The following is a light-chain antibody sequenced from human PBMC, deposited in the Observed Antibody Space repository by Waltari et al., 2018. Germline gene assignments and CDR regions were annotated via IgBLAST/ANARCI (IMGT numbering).Light chain of an antibody. Sequence: EIVLTQSPGTLSLSPGEKSTLSCRASQIVGSSYLAWYQQKPGQAPRLLIYGESSRATGIPARFRGSGSGTDFTFTTSRLEPEDFAVYYCQQYDSSPWTFGQGTKVEIK. CDR3: QQYDSSPWT. J-gene: IGKJ1*01. V-gene: IGKV3-20*01. CDR2: GES. CDR1: QIVGSSY.